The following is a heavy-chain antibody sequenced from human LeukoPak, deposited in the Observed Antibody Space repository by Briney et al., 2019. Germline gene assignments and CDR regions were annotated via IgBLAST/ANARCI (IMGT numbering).Heavy chain of an antibody. CDR2: IYYSGST. D-gene: IGHD1-1*01. CDR1: GGSISSYY. J-gene: IGHJ5*02. CDR3: ARGGSTGTNLNWVDP. V-gene: IGHV4-59*01. Sequence: SETLSLTCTVSGGSISSYYWSWIRQPPGKGLEWIGYIYYSGSTNYNPSLKSRVTVSVDTSKNQFSLKLSSVTAADTAVYYCARGGSTGTNLNWVDPWGQGTLVTVSS.